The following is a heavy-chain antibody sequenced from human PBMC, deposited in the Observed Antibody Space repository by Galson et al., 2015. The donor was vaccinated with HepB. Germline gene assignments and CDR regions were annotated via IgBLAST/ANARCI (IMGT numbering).Heavy chain of an antibody. CDR2: ISNNGGST. D-gene: IGHD3-9*01. Sequence: SLRLSCAASGFTFSSYAIHWVRQAPGKGLEYVSAISNNGGSTYYADSVKGRFTISRDNSKNTLYLQMNSLRAEDTAVYYCARDLTYYDILTGSFVKYFDYWGQGTLVTVSS. CDR1: GFTFSSYA. J-gene: IGHJ4*02. CDR3: ARDLTYYDILTGSFVKYFDY. V-gene: IGHV3-64*04.